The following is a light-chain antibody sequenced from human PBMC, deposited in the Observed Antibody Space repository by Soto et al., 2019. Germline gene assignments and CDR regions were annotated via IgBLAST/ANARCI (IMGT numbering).Light chain of an antibody. CDR3: SSYAGSNNWI. CDR1: NSDVGGYNY. Sequence: QSALTQPHSASGSPGQSVTISCTGTNSDVGGYNYVSWYQQHPGKAPKLMIYEVTKRPSVVPDRFSGSKSDNTASLTVSGLQAEDEADYCCSSYAGSNNWICGGGTKLTVL. V-gene: IGLV2-8*01. CDR2: EVT. J-gene: IGLJ2*01.